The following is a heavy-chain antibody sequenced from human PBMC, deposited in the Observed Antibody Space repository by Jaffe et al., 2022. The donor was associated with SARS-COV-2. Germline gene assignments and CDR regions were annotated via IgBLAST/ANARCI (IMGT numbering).Heavy chain of an antibody. CDR3: ARGGRRYFDWLLLEWFDP. V-gene: IGHV4-34*01. Sequence: QVQLQQWGAGLLKPSETLSLTCAVYGGSFSGYYWSWIRQPPGKGLEWIGEINHSGSTNYNPSLKSRVTISVDTSKNQFSLKLSSVTAADTAVYYCARGGRRYFDWLLLEWFDPWGQGTLVTVSS. CDR1: GGSFSGYY. CDR2: INHSGST. D-gene: IGHD3-9*01. J-gene: IGHJ5*02.